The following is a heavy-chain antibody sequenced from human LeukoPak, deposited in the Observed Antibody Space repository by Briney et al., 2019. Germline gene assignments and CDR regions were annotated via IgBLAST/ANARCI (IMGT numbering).Heavy chain of an antibody. CDR3: ARVVSGYGYSTY. J-gene: IGHJ4*02. CDR2: ISAYNGNT. CDR1: GYTFTSYG. V-gene: IGHV1-18*01. Sequence: ASVKVSCKASGYTFTSYGVSWVRQAPGQGLEWMGWISAYNGNTNYAQQFQGRVTMTTDTSTNTAYMELRSLRSDDTAVFYCARVVSGYGYSTYWGQGTLVTVSS. D-gene: IGHD3-16*01.